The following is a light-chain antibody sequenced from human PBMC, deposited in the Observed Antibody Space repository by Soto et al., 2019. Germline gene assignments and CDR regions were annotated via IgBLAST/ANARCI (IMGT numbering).Light chain of an antibody. J-gene: IGKJ2*01. CDR3: QQYCSSPMYT. CDR1: QSVSSSY. Sequence: EIVLTQSPGTLSLSPGERATLSCRASQSVSSSYLAWYQQKPGQAPRLLIYGASSRATGIPDRFSGSGSGTHFNLTISRLEPEDFAVYYCQQYCSSPMYTFGQGTKLEIK. V-gene: IGKV3-20*01. CDR2: GAS.